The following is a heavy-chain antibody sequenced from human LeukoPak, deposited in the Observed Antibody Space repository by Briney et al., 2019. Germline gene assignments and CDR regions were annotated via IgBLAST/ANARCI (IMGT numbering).Heavy chain of an antibody. CDR3: ARGRPVTTARYYYYMDV. Sequence: GGSLRLSCAASGFSFSSYSMNWVRQAPGKGLEWVSYISSSTTTIYYADSVKGRFTISRDNAKNSLYLQMNSLRAEDTAVYYCARGRPVTTARYYYYMDVWGKGTTVTVSS. CDR1: GFSFSSYS. J-gene: IGHJ6*03. CDR2: ISSSTTTI. D-gene: IGHD4-11*01. V-gene: IGHV3-48*01.